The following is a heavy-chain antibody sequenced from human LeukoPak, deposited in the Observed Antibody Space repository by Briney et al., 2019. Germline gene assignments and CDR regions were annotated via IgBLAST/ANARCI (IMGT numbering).Heavy chain of an antibody. CDR2: IKQDGSEK. CDR1: GFTFSSYW. V-gene: IGHV3-7*01. D-gene: IGHD3-10*01. CDR3: ARDRSYGSGSSFDY. J-gene: IGHJ4*02. Sequence: GGSLRLSCAASGFTFSSYWMSWVRQAPGKGLEWVANIKQDGSEKYYVDSVKGRFTISGDNAKNSLYLQMNSLRAEDTAVYYCARDRSYGSGSSFDYWGQGTLVTVSS.